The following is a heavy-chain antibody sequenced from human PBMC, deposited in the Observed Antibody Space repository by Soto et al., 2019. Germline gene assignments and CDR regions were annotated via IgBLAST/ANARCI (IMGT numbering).Heavy chain of an antibody. CDR2: IYYSGST. J-gene: IGHJ4*02. CDR3: ARENREDYGDYGGLDY. Sequence: SETLSLTCTVSGGSISSYYWTWIRQPPGKGLEWIGYIYYSGSTNYNPSLKSRVTISVDTSKNQFSLKLSSVTAADTAVYYCARENREDYGDYGGLDYWGQGTLVTVS. CDR1: GGSISSYY. V-gene: IGHV4-59*01. D-gene: IGHD4-17*01.